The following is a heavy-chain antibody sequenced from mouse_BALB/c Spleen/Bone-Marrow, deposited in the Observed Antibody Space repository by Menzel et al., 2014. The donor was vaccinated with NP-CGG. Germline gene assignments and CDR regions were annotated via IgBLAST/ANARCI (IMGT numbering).Heavy chain of an antibody. J-gene: IGHJ2*02. CDR1: GYSFTDYF. CDR3: GRWAN. V-gene: IGHV1-37*01. CDR2: INPYSGDT. Sequence: EVQGAESGPELVKPGASVKISCKASGYSFTDYFMNWVKQSHGKSLEWIGRINPYSGDTFYNQKFKAKATLTVDKSSSTAHMELLSLTSEDSAVYYCGRWANWGQGTSLTVSS.